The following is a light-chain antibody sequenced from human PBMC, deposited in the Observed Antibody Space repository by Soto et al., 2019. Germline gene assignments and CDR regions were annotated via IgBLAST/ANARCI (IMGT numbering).Light chain of an antibody. V-gene: IGKV1-27*01. CDR3: QKYNSART. J-gene: IGKJ1*01. CDR1: QGISNY. Sequence: DIQMTQSPSSLSASVGDRVTITCRASQGISNYLAWYQQKPGKVPKLLIYAASTLQSGVPSRFSGSGSGTAFTLTISSLQPEDVATYYCQKYNSARTFGQGTKVEIK. CDR2: AAS.